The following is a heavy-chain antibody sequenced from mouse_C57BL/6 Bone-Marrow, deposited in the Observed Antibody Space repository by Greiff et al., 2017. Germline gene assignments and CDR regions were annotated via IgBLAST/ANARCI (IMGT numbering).Heavy chain of an antibody. V-gene: IGHV1-39*01. D-gene: IGHD1-1*01. Sequence: VQLQQSGPELVKPGASVKISCKASGYSFTDYNMNWVKQSNGKSLEWIGVINPNYGTTSYNQKFKGKATLTVDHSSSTAYMQLNSLTAEDSAVYYCARNYGSSYWYFDVWGTGTTVTVSA. CDR3: ARNYGSSYWYFDV. CDR1: GYSFTDYN. CDR2: INPNYGTT. J-gene: IGHJ1*03.